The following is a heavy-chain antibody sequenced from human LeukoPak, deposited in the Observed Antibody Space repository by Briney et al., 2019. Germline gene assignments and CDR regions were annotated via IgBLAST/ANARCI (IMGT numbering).Heavy chain of an antibody. Sequence: PGGSLRLSCAASGFTFSSYSMKWVRQAPGKGLEWVAYISSSSSTIYYADSVKGRFTISRDNAKNSLYLQMNSLRAEDTAVYYCARDRAFWWGQGTMVTVSS. J-gene: IGHJ3*01. D-gene: IGHD3-3*02. CDR2: ISSSSSTI. CDR1: GFTFSSYS. CDR3: ARDRAFW. V-gene: IGHV3-48*01.